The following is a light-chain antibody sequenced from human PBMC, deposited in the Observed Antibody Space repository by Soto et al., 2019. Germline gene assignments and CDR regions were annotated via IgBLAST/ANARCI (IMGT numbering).Light chain of an antibody. CDR1: QSVLYSSNNKNY. CDR2: WAS. J-gene: IGKJ4*01. Sequence: DIVMTQSPDSLAVSLGERATINCKSSQSVLYSSNNKNYLAWYQQRPGQPPKLLIYWASTRESGGPDLFSGSGSGTDFTLTISSLQAEDVAVYFCQQYYSPPLTFGGGTKVEI. V-gene: IGKV4-1*01. CDR3: QQYYSPPLT.